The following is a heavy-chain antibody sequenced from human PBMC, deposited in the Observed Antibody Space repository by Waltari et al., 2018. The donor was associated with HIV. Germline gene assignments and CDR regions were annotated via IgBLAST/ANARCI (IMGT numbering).Heavy chain of an antibody. V-gene: IGHV5-51*03. J-gene: IGHJ4*02. Sequence: ELQLVPSGAPETKRGASLTVSCKPSGYSFTTSWLGWVGQLPGKGLEGMGLIYPLDSDTRYSPSFQGQVTISADKSISTAYLQWSSLQASDTAMYYCTKGMYANEDYFGYWGQGTLVTVSS. CDR3: TKGMYANEDYFGY. D-gene: IGHD2-8*01. CDR2: IYPLDSDT. CDR1: GYSFTTSW.